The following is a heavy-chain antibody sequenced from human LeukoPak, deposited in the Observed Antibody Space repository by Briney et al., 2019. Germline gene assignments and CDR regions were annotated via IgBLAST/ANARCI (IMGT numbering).Heavy chain of an antibody. V-gene: IGHV4-34*01. CDR2: INHSGST. J-gene: IGHJ4*02. D-gene: IGHD3-22*01. CDR3: ARLPYYYDSSGYYYFSFDF. CDR1: GGSFSGYY. Sequence: SETLSLTCAVYGGSFSGYYWSWIRQPPGKGLEWTGEINHSGSTNYNPSLKSRVTISVDTSKNQFSLKLSSVTAADTAVYYCARLPYYYDSSGYYYFSFDFWRQGTLVTVSS.